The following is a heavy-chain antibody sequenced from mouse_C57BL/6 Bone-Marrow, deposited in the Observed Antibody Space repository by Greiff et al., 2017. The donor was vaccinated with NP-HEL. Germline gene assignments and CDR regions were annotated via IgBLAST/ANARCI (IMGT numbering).Heavy chain of an antibody. CDR3: ARHYYGSKGY. J-gene: IGHJ2*01. V-gene: IGHV1-19*01. D-gene: IGHD1-1*01. CDR2: INPYNGGT. CDR1: GYTFTDYY. Sequence: EVKLMESGPVLVKPGASVKMSCKASGYTFTDYYMNWVKQSHGKSLEWIGVINPYNGGTSYNQKFKGKATLTVDKSSSTAYMELNSLTSEDSAVDYCARHYYGSKGYWGQGTTLTVSS.